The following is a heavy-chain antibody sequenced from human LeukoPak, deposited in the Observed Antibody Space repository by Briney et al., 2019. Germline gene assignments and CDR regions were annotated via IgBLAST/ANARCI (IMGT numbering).Heavy chain of an antibody. CDR1: GLTFSDHY. V-gene: IGHV3-11*01. J-gene: IGHJ4*02. CDR2: ISSSSNTI. CDR3: ASDYCSGGSCYLHS. D-gene: IGHD2-15*01. Sequence: PGGSLRLSCAASGLTFSDHYMSWTRQAPGKGLEWVSYISSSSNTIYYADSVKGRSTISRDNAKSSLYLQMNRLRAEDTAVYYCASDYCSGGSCYLHSWGQGTLVTVSS.